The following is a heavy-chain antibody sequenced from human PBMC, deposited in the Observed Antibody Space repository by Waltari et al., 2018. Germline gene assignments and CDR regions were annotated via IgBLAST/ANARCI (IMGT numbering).Heavy chain of an antibody. J-gene: IGHJ5*02. CDR1: GGSISGFY. CDR2: IYYTGST. D-gene: IGHD2-21*02. CDR3: ARGGGGDWEWFDP. Sequence: QVQLQESGPSLLKPSETLSLICTVSGGSISGFYWSWVRQPPGKGLDWIGYIYYTGSTNFNPSLKSRVTMSVDTSKNQFSLKLSSVTVAVFVLCYCARGGGGDWEWFDPWGQGTLVTVSS. V-gene: IGHV4-59*01.